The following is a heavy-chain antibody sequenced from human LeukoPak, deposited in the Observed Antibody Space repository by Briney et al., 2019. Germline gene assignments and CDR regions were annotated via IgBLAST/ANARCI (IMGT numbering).Heavy chain of an antibody. CDR1: GFTFSSYS. CDR2: ISSSSSYI. D-gene: IGHD3-22*01. CDR3: ARDRPYYYYDSSGYSLPFDY. J-gene: IGHJ4*02. V-gene: IGHV3-21*01. Sequence: PGGSLRLSCAASGFTFSSYSMNWVRQAPGKGLEWVSSISSSSSYIYYADSVKGRFTISRDNAKNSLYLQMNSLRAEDTAVYYCARDRPYYYYDSSGYSLPFDYWGQGTLVTVSS.